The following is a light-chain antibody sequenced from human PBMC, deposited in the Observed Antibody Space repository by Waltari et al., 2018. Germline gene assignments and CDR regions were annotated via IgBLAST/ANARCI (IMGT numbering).Light chain of an antibody. CDR2: DVS. CDR3: SSYTSSSTRV. CDR1: SSDVGGYNY. Sequence: QSALTQPASVSGSPGQSITISCTGTSSDVGGYNYVSWYQQHPGKAPKLMIYDVSNRASGFCNRFAGSKSGNTASRTISGLQAGDEADYYCSSYTSSSTRVFGGGTKLTVL. V-gene: IGLV2-14*03. J-gene: IGLJ3*02.